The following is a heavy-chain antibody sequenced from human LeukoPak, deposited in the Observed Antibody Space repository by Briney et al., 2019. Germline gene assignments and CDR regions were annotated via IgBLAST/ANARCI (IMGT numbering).Heavy chain of an antibody. V-gene: IGHV3-9*01. J-gene: IGHJ6*02. CDR3: AKDTAPAYYYYGMDV. CDR1: GFTFDDYA. CDR2: ISGNSGSI. Sequence: GGSLRLSCAASGFTFDDYAMHCVRQAPGKGLEWVSGISGNSGSIGYADSAKGRFTISRDNAKNSLYLQMDSLRAEDTALYYCAKDTAPAYYYYGMDVWGQGTMVTVSS.